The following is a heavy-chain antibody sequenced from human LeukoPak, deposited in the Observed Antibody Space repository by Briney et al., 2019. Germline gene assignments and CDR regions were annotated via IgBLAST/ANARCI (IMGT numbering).Heavy chain of an antibody. V-gene: IGHV3-30*18. J-gene: IGHJ4*02. Sequence: PGGSLRLSCAASGFTFSSYGMHWVRQAPGKGLEWVAVISYDGSNKYYEDSVKGRFTISRDNSKNTLYLQMNSLRAEDKAVYYCAKDGSGSYYGSSDYWGQGTLVTVSS. D-gene: IGHD3-10*01. CDR3: AKDGSGSYYGSSDY. CDR1: GFTFSSYG. CDR2: ISYDGSNK.